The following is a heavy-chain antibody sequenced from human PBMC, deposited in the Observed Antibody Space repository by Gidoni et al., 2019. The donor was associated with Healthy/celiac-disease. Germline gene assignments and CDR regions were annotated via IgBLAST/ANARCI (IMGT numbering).Heavy chain of an antibody. J-gene: IGHJ5*02. V-gene: IGHV4-39*01. Sequence: QLQLQESGPGLVKPSATLSLTCTVSGGSISSSSYYWGWIRQPPGKGLEWIGSIYYSGSTYYNPSLKSRVTISVDTSKNQFSLKLSSVTAADTAVYYCARLMVYSGYPNWFDPWGQGTLVTVSS. D-gene: IGHD3-22*01. CDR3: ARLMVYSGYPNWFDP. CDR1: GGSISSSSYY. CDR2: IYYSGST.